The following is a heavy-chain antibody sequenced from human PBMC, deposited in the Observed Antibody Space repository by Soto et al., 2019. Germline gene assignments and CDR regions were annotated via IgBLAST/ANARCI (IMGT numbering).Heavy chain of an antibody. CDR3: GRKGKEVDKVGVFDI. V-gene: IGHV4-59*08. CDR2: IYYSGST. CDR1: GGSISSYY. Sequence: AETLSLTCTVSGGSISSYYWSWIRQPPGKGLEWIGYIYYSGSTNYNPSLKSRVTISVDTSKNQFSLKPSSVTAADTAVYYCGRKGKEVDKVGVFDIGGKGTRVTFSS. J-gene: IGHJ3*02. D-gene: IGHD5-12*01.